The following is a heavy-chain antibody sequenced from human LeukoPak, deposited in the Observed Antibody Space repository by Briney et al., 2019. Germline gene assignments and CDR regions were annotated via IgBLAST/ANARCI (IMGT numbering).Heavy chain of an antibody. CDR2: ISSSSSYI. CDR3: ARVEYSSGWYPGLDY. CDR1: GFTFSSYS. D-gene: IGHD6-19*01. Sequence: GGSLRLSCAASGFTFSSYSMNWVRQAPGKGLEWVSSISSSSSYIYYADSVKGRFTISRDNAKNSLHLQMNSLRAEDTAVYYCARVEYSSGWYPGLDYWGQGTLVTVSS. J-gene: IGHJ4*02. V-gene: IGHV3-21*01.